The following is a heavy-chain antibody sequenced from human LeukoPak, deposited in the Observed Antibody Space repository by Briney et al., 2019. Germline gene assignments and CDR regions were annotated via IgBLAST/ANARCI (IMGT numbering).Heavy chain of an antibody. V-gene: IGHV4-59*01. CDR3: ARARNYYDSSGYPFDY. CDR1: GGSISSYH. Sequence: TSETLSLTCTVSGGSISSYHWSWIRQPPGKGLECIGYIYSSGSTNYNPSLKSRVTTSVDTSKNQFSLKLSSVTAADTAVYYCARARNYYDSSGYPFDYWGQGTLVTVSS. D-gene: IGHD3-22*01. J-gene: IGHJ4*02. CDR2: IYSSGST.